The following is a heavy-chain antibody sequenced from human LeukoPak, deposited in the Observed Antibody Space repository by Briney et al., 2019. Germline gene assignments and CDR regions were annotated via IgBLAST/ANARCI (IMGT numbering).Heavy chain of an antibody. D-gene: IGHD2-21*02. CDR3: SLGDTFDI. CDR1: GITFSDYW. V-gene: IGHV3-7*01. Sequence: GGSLRLSCAASGITFSDYWMTLVRQAPGKGLEWVANIKQDGSVKQYLGSVKGRLTISRDNAKNSLYLEMNSLRAEDTAVYYCSLGDTFDIWGRGTMVTVSS. CDR2: IKQDGSVK. J-gene: IGHJ3*02.